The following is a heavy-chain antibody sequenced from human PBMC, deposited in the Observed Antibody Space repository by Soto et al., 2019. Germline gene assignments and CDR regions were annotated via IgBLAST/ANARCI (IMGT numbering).Heavy chain of an antibody. D-gene: IGHD4-17*01. CDR3: VNREDYGDLLIFDY. V-gene: IGHV2-5*01. J-gene: IGHJ4*02. Sequence: SGPTLVNPTQTLTLTCTFSGFSLSTNGVGVGWIRQPPAKALAGLALIYWNGDERYSPSLKSRLTITKHTSKNQVVLTMTDTDPVDTATYYCVNREDYGDLLIFDYWGQGTLVTVSS. CDR2: IYWNGDE. CDR1: GFSLSTNGVG.